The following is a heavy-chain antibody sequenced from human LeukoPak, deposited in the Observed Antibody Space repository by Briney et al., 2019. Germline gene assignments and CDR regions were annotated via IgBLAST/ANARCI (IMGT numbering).Heavy chain of an antibody. J-gene: IGHJ4*02. CDR1: GGSISSYY. Sequence: SETLSLTCTVSGGSISSYYWSWIRQPPGKGLEWIGYISYSGSTNYNPSLKSRVTISVDTSKNRFSLRLSSVTAADTAVYYCARRPGYSSGHLDYWGQGTLVTVSS. D-gene: IGHD6-19*01. CDR3: ARRPGYSSGHLDY. V-gene: IGHV4-59*08. CDR2: ISYSGST.